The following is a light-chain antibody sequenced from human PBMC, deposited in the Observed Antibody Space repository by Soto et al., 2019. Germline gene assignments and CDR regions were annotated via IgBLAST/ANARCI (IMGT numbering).Light chain of an antibody. Sequence: QSALTQPRSVSGSPGQSVTISCTGTSSDVGGYNYVSWYQQHPGKVPKLMIYDVSKRPSGVPDRFSGSKYGNTASLTISGLQAEDEADYYCCSYAGSTYVFGTGTKVTVL. CDR2: DVS. CDR3: CSYAGSTYV. CDR1: SSDVGGYNY. V-gene: IGLV2-11*01. J-gene: IGLJ1*01.